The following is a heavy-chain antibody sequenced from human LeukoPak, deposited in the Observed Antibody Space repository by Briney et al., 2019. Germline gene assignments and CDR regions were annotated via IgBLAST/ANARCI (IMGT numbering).Heavy chain of an antibody. V-gene: IGHV4-59*01. D-gene: IGHD3-22*01. CDR2: IYYSGST. Sequence: PSETLSLTCTVSGGSISSYYWSWIRQPPGKGLEWIGYIYYSGSTNYNPSLKSRVTISVDTSKNQFSLKLSSVTAADTAVYYCASGDSSGYPLRYWGQGTLVTVSS. CDR1: GGSISSYY. CDR3: ASGDSSGYPLRY. J-gene: IGHJ4*02.